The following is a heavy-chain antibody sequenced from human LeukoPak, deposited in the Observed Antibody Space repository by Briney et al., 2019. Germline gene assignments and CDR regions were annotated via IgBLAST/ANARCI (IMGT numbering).Heavy chain of an antibody. J-gene: IGHJ4*02. CDR2: ISYDGSNK. CDR3: ARESSGWYGSSDY. Sequence: GGSLRLSCAASGFTFSSYAMHWVRQAPGKGLEWVAVISYDGSNKYYADSVKGRFTISRDNSKNTPYLQMNSLRAEDTAVYYCARESSGWYGSSDYWGQGTLVTVSS. CDR1: GFTFSSYA. D-gene: IGHD6-19*01. V-gene: IGHV3-30*04.